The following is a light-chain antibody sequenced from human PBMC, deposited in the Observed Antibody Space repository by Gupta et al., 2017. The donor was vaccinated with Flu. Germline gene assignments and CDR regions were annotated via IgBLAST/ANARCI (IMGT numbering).Light chain of an antibody. Sequence: GERATLSCRATQSMSNDLAWYQQKPGQAPRLLIYDASTRATDIPARFSGSGSGTDFTLTISSLEPEDLAVYYCQQRRNWPKTFGQGTKVEI. CDR3: QQRRNWPKT. CDR1: QSMSND. J-gene: IGKJ1*01. CDR2: DAS. V-gene: IGKV3-11*01.